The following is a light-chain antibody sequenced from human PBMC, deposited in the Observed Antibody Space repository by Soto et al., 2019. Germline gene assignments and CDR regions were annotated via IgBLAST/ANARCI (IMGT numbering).Light chain of an antibody. CDR1: QDINSW. V-gene: IGKV1-12*01. Sequence: LSIFVIKTVPITCLASQDINSWLAWYQQKPGRAPNLLIYGASDLQSGVPSRFSGSGSGTDLTLTISRLRLQYFPTYYCHQTNSFPLSSGGGTKVDIK. J-gene: IGKJ4*01. CDR3: HQTNSFPLS. CDR2: GAS.